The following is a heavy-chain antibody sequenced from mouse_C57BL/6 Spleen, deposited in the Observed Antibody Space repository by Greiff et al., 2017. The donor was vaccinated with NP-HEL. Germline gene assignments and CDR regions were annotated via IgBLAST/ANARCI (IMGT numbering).Heavy chain of an antibody. CDR2: ISSGGSYT. J-gene: IGHJ1*03. Sequence: EVQLVESGGDLVKPGGSLKLSCAASGFTFSSYGMSWVRQTPDKRLEWVATISSGGSYTYYPDSVKGRFTISRDNAKNTLYLQMSSLKSEDTAMYYCARNPSYYSNYSWYFDVWGTGTTVTVSS. D-gene: IGHD2-5*01. CDR1: GFTFSSYG. V-gene: IGHV5-6*01. CDR3: ARNPSYYSNYSWYFDV.